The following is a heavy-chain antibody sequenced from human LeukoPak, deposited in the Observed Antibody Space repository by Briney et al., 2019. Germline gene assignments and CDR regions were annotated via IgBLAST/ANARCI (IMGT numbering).Heavy chain of an antibody. CDR3: TRRGYGY. CDR1: GFTFSSHW. D-gene: IGHD5-18*01. CDR2: IREDGSEI. J-gene: IGHJ4*02. V-gene: IGHV3-7*01. Sequence: GGSLRLSCAASGFTFSSHWMSWVRQAPGKGLEWVANIREDGSEIYYVDSVKGRFTISRDNAKNSLYLQMNSLRAEDTAVYYCTRRGYGYWGQGTLVTVSS.